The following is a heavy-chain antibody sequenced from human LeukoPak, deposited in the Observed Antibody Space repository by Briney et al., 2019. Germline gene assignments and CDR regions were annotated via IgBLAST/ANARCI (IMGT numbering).Heavy chain of an antibody. CDR1: GYSISSGYY. V-gene: IGHV4-38-2*01. D-gene: IGHD1-1*01. CDR2: IYHSGST. J-gene: IGHJ4*02. Sequence: PSETLSLTCAVSGYSISSGYYWGWIQQPPGKGLEWIGNIYHSGSTYYSPSLKSRVTISVDTSRNQFSLQLSSVTAADTAVYYCARHKPSTGEIDYWGQGTLVTVSS. CDR3: ARHKPSTGEIDY.